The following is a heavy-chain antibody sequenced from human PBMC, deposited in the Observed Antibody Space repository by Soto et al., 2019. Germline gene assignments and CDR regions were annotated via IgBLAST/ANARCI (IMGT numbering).Heavy chain of an antibody. CDR1: GYSFTSYW. CDR2: IYPGDSDT. CDR3: ARLGTVRSYYYGMDV. D-gene: IGHD4-4*01. V-gene: IGHV5-51*01. Sequence: PGESLKISGKGSGYSFTSYWIGWVRQMPGKGLEWMGIIYPGDSDTRYSPSFQGQVTISADKSISTAYLQWSSLKASDTAMYYCARLGTVRSYYYGMDVWGQGTTVTVSS. J-gene: IGHJ6*02.